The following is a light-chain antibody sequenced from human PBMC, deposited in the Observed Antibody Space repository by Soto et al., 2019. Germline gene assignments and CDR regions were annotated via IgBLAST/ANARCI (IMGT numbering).Light chain of an antibody. CDR2: ANT. J-gene: IGLJ1*01. Sequence: VLTQPPSVSGAPGQRVTISCTGSSSNIGAGYDVHWYQQLPGRAPKLLIYANTNRPSGVPDRFSGSRSGTSASLAITGLQAEDEADYSCQSYDSSLSGFYVFGTGTKVTVL. CDR1: SSNIGAGYD. CDR3: QSYDSSLSGFYV. V-gene: IGLV1-40*01.